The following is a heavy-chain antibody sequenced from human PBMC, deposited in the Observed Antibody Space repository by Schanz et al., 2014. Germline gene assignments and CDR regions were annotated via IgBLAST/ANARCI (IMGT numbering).Heavy chain of an antibody. CDR3: ARDRPFRSESNIYYGDAFDI. Sequence: VQLVESGGGLVQPGGSLRLSCAASGFSISDHTMRWDRQAPGKGLEPVSVTYLGGNTDYADSVKGRFTISRDDSKNTLYLEMNSLRPDDTAVYYCARDRPFRSESNIYYGDAFDIWGQGTMVTVSS. V-gene: IGHV3-66*01. D-gene: IGHD3-10*01. CDR1: GFSISDHT. CDR2: TYLGGNT. J-gene: IGHJ3*02.